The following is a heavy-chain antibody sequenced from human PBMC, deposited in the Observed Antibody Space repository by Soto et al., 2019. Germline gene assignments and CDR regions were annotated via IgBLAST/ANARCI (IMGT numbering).Heavy chain of an antibody. V-gene: IGHV1-24*01. J-gene: IGHJ5*02. CDR1: GYPLTELS. D-gene: IGHD1-26*01. Sequence: ASVKVSCKVSGYPLTELSMHWVRQAPGKGLEWMGGFDPEDGETIYAQKFQGRVTMTEETSTDTAYMELSSLRSEDTAVYYCATELGIVGAIEGHWFDPWGQGTLVTVSS. CDR2: FDPEDGET. CDR3: ATELGIVGAIEGHWFDP.